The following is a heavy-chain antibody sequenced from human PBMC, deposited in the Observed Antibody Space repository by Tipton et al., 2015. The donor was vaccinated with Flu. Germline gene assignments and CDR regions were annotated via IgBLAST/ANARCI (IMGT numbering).Heavy chain of an antibody. CDR3: ARGVIRGDHSYGFDV. CDR2: ISYTGRP. D-gene: IGHD2-21*01. CDR1: DGSITGYY. V-gene: IGHV4-59*01. J-gene: IGHJ6*02. Sequence: TLSLTSTVSDGSITGYYWSWIRRPPGKGLEYIGFISYTGRPNYNPSLKSRLAISLDASNHQFSLRLRSVSAADSAVYYCARGVIRGDHSYGFDVWGQGTAVTVSS.